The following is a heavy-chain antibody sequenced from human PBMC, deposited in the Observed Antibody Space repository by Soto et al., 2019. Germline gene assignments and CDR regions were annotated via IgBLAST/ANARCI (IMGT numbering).Heavy chain of an antibody. J-gene: IGHJ4*02. V-gene: IGHV3-30-3*01. CDR2: ISYDGSNK. CDR1: GFTFSSYA. D-gene: IGHD6-13*01. CDR3: ARDQVAAAGIDY. Sequence: GGSLRLSCAASGFTFSSYAMHWVRQAPGKGLEWVAVISYDGSNKYYADSVKGRFTISRDNSKNTLYLQMNSLRAEDTAVYYCARDQVAAAGIDYWGQGTLVTVSS.